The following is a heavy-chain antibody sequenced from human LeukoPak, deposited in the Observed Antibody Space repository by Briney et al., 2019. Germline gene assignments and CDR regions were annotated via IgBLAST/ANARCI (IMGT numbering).Heavy chain of an antibody. CDR1: GGSFSGYY. D-gene: IGHD3-22*01. CDR3: ARDSVKYYYDSSGYFNWFDP. J-gene: IGHJ5*02. CDR2: INHSGST. Sequence: SEALSLTCAVYGGSFSGYYWSWIRQPPGKGLEWIGEINHSGSTNYNPSLKSRVTISVDTSKNQFSLKLSSVTAADTAVYYCARDSVKYYYDSSGYFNWFDPWGQGTLVTVSS. V-gene: IGHV4-34*01.